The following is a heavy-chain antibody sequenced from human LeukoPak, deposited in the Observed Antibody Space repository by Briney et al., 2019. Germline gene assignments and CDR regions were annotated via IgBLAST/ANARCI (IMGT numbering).Heavy chain of an antibody. D-gene: IGHD1-26*01. CDR1: GFTFSSYG. Sequence: GGSLRLSCAASGFTFSSYGMHWVRQAPGKGLEWVAVISYDGSNKYYADSVKGRFTISRDNSKNTLYLQMNSLRAEDTAVYYCMKDLWEPYDCWGQGTLVTVSS. V-gene: IGHV3-30*18. CDR2: ISYDGSNK. J-gene: IGHJ4*02. CDR3: MKDLWEPYDC.